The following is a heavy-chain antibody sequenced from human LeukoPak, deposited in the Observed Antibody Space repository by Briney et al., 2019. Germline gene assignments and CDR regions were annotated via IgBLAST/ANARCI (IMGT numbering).Heavy chain of an antibody. CDR2: IYYSRST. CDR1: GGSISSSSYY. V-gene: IGHV4-39*01. D-gene: IGHD4-11*01. Sequence: SETLTLTCTVSGGSISSSSYYWGWIRQPPGKGLEWIGSIYYSRSTYYNPSLKSRVTISVDTSKNQFSLRLSSVTAADTAVYYCATVDYWGQGTLVTVSS. J-gene: IGHJ4*02. CDR3: ATVDY.